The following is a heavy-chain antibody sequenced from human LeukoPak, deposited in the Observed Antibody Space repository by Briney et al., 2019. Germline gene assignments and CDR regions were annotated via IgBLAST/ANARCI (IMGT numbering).Heavy chain of an antibody. V-gene: IGHV1-8*01. CDR3: ARSLHYYGSGNFDY. D-gene: IGHD3-10*01. Sequence: ASVKVSCKTSGYPFSTWEINWVRQAAGQGLEWLGWVHPDSGNTDYAQKFRGRVTMSRDTSTSTAYMELSGLRLDDTAVYFCARSLHYYGSGNFDYWGQGTLVTVSS. CDR2: VHPDSGNT. CDR1: GYPFSTWE. J-gene: IGHJ4*02.